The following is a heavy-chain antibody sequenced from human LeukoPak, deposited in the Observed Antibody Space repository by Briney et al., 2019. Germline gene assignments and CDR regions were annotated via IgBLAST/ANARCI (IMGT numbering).Heavy chain of an antibody. V-gene: IGHV3-30*02. CDR2: IRYDWSNK. CDR1: GFTFSNYV. D-gene: IGHD3-10*01. Sequence: GGSLTLSCAASGFTFSNYVMHWLRQAPAKGLAWVAFIRYDWSNKYYADSVKGRLTISRDNSKRTLYLQMNSLRAEDTAVYYWAKGEDITMVRGVIRSYYYMDVWGKGTTVTISS. J-gene: IGHJ6*03. CDR3: AKGEDITMVRGVIRSYYYMDV.